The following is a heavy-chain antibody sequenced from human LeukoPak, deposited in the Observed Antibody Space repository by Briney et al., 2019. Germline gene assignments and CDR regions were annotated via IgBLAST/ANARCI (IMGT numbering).Heavy chain of an antibody. D-gene: IGHD6-13*01. Sequence: GRSLRLSCAASGFTFSRYSMHWVRQAPGKGLEWVAVIWYDGRGKYYADSVKGRFTISRDNSNNTLFLKMNSLRVEDTALYYCARVYSSSWDYWGQGTLVTVSS. CDR3: ARVYSSSWDY. J-gene: IGHJ4*02. CDR2: IWYDGRGK. CDR1: GFTFSRYS. V-gene: IGHV3-33*01.